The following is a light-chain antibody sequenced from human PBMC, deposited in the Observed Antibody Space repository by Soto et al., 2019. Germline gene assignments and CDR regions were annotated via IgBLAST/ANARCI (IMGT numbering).Light chain of an antibody. Sequence: TQSPGTLSLSPGERATLSCRASQYIGSTIAWYQQRSGQAPRLLIFDASIRLPTVPARFSGSVSGTEFTLTISGLQSEDFAVYFCQQYTDRPRTFGQGTKVDIK. J-gene: IGKJ1*01. CDR2: DAS. CDR3: QQYTDRPRT. CDR1: QYIGST. V-gene: IGKV3-15*01.